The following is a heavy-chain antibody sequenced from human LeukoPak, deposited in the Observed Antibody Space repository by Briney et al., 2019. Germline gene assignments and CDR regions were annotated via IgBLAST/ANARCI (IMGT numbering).Heavy chain of an antibody. D-gene: IGHD6-13*01. CDR1: GFTFSSYS. V-gene: IGHV3-21*01. Sequence: GGSLRLSCAASGFTFSSYSMNWVRQAPGKGLEWVSSISSSRSYRYYADSVKGRFTISRDNAKNSLYLQMNSLRAEDTAVYYYARERGIAAAGTYPLTYWGQGTLVTVSS. CDR2: ISSSRSYR. CDR3: ARERGIAAAGTYPLTY. J-gene: IGHJ4*02.